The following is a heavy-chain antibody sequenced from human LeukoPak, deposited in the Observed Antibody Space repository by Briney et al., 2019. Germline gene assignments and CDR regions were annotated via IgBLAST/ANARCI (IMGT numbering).Heavy chain of an antibody. CDR3: ARDNYYDSSGLDY. Sequence: GGSLRPSCAASGFTFSSYWMSWVRQAPGKGLEWVANIKQDGSEKYYVDSVKGRFTISRDNAKNSLYLQMNSLRAEDTAVYYCARDNYYDSSGLDYWGQGTLVTVSS. CDR1: GFTFSSYW. D-gene: IGHD3-22*01. J-gene: IGHJ4*02. V-gene: IGHV3-7*01. CDR2: IKQDGSEK.